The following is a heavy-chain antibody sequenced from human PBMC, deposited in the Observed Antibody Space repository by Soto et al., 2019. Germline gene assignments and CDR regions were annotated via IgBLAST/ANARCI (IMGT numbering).Heavy chain of an antibody. Sequence: GGSLRLSCTASGLPHSSFAMMWVRQAPGKGLECVAGIYGSGRGIEYADSVKGRFTISRDNSRNTVYLQMTDLRADDTAVYYCAKDAVYNDGLWLMDHWGQGTQVTVSS. CDR2: IYGSGRGI. J-gene: IGHJ4*02. CDR1: GLPHSSFA. CDR3: AKDAVYNDGLWLMDH. D-gene: IGHD2-21*01. V-gene: IGHV3-23*05.